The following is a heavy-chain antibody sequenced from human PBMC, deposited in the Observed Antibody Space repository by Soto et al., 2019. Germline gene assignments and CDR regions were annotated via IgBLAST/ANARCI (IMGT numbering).Heavy chain of an antibody. J-gene: IGHJ4*02. Sequence: PSETLSLTCTVSGGSISSSSYYWGWIRQPPGKGLEWIGSIYYSGSTYYNPSLKSRVTISVDTSKNQFSLKLSSVTAADTAVYYCARINYYDSSGYIDYWGQGTLVTVS. CDR2: IYYSGST. CDR1: GGSISSSSYY. CDR3: ARINYYDSSGYIDY. V-gene: IGHV4-39*01. D-gene: IGHD3-22*01.